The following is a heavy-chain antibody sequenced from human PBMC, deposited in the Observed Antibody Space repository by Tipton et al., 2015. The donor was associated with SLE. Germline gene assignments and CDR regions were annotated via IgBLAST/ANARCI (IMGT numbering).Heavy chain of an antibody. CDR1: GGSIISSSYY. Sequence: TLSLTCTVSGGSIISSSYYWGWIRQPPGKGLEYIGSTYYSGSPYYNPSLKSRITISVDTSKNQLSLKLNSVTAADTAVYYCAGRGVGAIYWYFDLWGRGTLVTVSS. CDR3: AGRGVGAIYWYFDL. V-gene: IGHV4-39*01. CDR2: TYYSGSP. D-gene: IGHD1-26*01. J-gene: IGHJ2*01.